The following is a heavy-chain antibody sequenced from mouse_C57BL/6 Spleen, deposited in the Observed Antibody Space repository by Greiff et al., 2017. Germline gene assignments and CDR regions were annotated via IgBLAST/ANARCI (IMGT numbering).Heavy chain of an antibody. V-gene: IGHV5-17*01. Sequence: EVMLVESGGGLVKPGGSLKLSCAASGFTFSDYGMHWVRQAPEKGLEWVAYLSSGSSTIYYADTVKGRFTIYRDNAKNTLFLQMTSLRSEDTAMYYCARDYYGSSFYYAMDYWGQGTSVTVSS. CDR3: ARDYYGSSFYYAMDY. CDR2: LSSGSSTI. J-gene: IGHJ4*01. CDR1: GFTFSDYG. D-gene: IGHD1-1*01.